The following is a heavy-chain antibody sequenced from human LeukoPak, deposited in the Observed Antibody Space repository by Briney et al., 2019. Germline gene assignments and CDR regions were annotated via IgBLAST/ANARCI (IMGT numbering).Heavy chain of an antibody. CDR1: GFTFSSYA. J-gene: IGHJ4*02. CDR2: ISYDGSNK. V-gene: IGHV3-30*04. CDR3: ARSFSSSLYYFDY. D-gene: IGHD6-6*01. Sequence: GGSLRLSCAASGFTFSSYAMHWVRQAPGKGPEWVAVISYDGSNKYYADSVKGRFTISRDNSKNTLYLQMNSLRAEDTAVYYCARSFSSSLYYFDYWGQGTLVTVSS.